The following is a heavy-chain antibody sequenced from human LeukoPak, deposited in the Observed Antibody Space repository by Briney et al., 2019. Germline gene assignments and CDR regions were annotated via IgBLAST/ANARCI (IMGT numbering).Heavy chain of an antibody. CDR2: IYHSGST. CDR1: GGSFSGYY. J-gene: IGHJ4*02. CDR3: ARTLMATMIN. Sequence: PSETLSLTCAVYGGSFSGYYWSWIRQPPGKGLEWIGEIYHSGSTNYNPSLKSRVTISVDKSKNQFSLKLSSVTAADTAVYYCARTLMATMINWGQGTLVTVSS. D-gene: IGHD5-24*01. V-gene: IGHV4-34*01.